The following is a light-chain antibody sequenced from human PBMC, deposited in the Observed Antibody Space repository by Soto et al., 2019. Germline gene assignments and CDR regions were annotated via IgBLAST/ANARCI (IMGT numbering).Light chain of an antibody. CDR3: QQYGSSPRT. V-gene: IGKV3-20*01. J-gene: IGKJ1*01. CDR2: GAS. Sequence: DIVLTQSPGTLSLSPGERATLSCRASQSVGSIYLAWYQQKPGQAPRLLIHGASYRASGIPDRFSGSGSGTDFTLTISRLEPEDFAVYYCQQYGSSPRTFGQGTKVEIK. CDR1: QSVGSIY.